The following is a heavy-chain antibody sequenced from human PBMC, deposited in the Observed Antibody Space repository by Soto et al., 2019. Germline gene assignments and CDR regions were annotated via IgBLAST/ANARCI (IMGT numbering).Heavy chain of an antibody. Sequence: QVQLVESGGGVVQPGRSLRLSCAASGFTFSSYAMHWVRQAPGKGLERVAVISYDGSNKYYADSVKGRFTISRDNSKNTLYLQMNSLRAEDTAVYYCAREFGSSARWDYYYYGMDVWGQGTTVTVSS. CDR1: GFTFSSYA. CDR2: ISYDGSNK. V-gene: IGHV3-30-3*01. D-gene: IGHD6-13*01. CDR3: AREFGSSARWDYYYYGMDV. J-gene: IGHJ6*02.